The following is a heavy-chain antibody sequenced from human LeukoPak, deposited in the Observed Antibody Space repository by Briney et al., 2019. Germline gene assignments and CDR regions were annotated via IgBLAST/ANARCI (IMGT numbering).Heavy chain of an antibody. J-gene: IGHJ1*01. CDR1: GFTFSSYA. Sequence: PGGSLRISCAASGFTFSSYAMSWVRQAPGKGLEWVSGISWNGGSICYADSVKGRFTISRDNAKNSLYLQMNSLRAEDTALYYCAKDIPGPYYYDSSGYREYFQHWGQGTLVTVSS. CDR3: AKDIPGPYYYDSSGYREYFQH. CDR2: ISWNGGSI. V-gene: IGHV3-9*01. D-gene: IGHD3-22*01.